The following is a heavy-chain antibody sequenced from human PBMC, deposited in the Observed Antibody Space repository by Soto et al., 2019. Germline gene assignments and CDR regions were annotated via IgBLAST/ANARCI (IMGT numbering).Heavy chain of an antibody. V-gene: IGHV3-7*01. CDR2: MNRDGSEK. CDR3: AQQPN. D-gene: IGHD6-13*01. Sequence: GGSLRLSCTASGFTFRNYWMSWVRQAPGKGLEWVANMNRDGSEKYYVDSVKGRFTISRDNTKNSLYLQMNNLRVEDTAVYYCAQQPNWGQGTLVTVSS. CDR1: GFTFRNYW. J-gene: IGHJ4*02.